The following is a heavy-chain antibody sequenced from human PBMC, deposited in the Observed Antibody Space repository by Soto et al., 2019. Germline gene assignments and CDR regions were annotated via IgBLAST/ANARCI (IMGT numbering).Heavy chain of an antibody. CDR3: ARVARGVLWFGDPGVDGPQYYFDY. CDR2: IYYSGST. J-gene: IGHJ4*02. D-gene: IGHD3-10*01. Sequence: SETLSLTCTVSGGSISSVGYYWSWIRQHPGKGLEWIGYIYYSGSTYYNPSLKSRVTISVDTSKNQFSLKLSSGTAADTAVYYCARVARGVLWFGDPGVDGPQYYFDYWGQGTLVTVSS. V-gene: IGHV4-31*03. CDR1: GGSISSVGYY.